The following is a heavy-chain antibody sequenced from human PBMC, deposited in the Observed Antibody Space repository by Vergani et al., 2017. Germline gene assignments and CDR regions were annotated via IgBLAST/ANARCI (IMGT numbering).Heavy chain of an antibody. V-gene: IGHV3-21*01. D-gene: IGHD6-13*01. J-gene: IGHJ6*03. CDR3: ARGSVGGYSSSWYVGRGYYYMDV. CDR2: ISSSSSYI. Sequence: EVQLVESGGGLVQPGGSLRLSCAASGFTFSSYSMNWVRQAPGKGLEWVSSISSSSSYIYYADSVKGRFTISRDNAKNSLYLQMNSLRAEDTAVYYCARGSVGGYSSSWYVGRGYYYMDVWGKGTTVTVSS. CDR1: GFTFSSYS.